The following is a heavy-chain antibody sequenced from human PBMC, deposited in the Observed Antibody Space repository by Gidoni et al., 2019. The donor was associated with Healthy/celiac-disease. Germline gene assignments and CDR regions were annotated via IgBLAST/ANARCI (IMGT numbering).Heavy chain of an antibody. CDR1: GHSSTSYW. J-gene: IGHJ6*02. V-gene: IGHV5-51*01. CDR3: ARYSGWAYYYYGMDV. D-gene: IGHD6-19*01. CDR2: IYPGNSDT. Sequence: EVQLVQSGAEVKKPGESLKISCKGSGHSSTSYWIGWGRQMPGKGLEWMGIIYPGNSDTRYSPSFQGKVTISADKSISTAYLQWSSLKASDTAMYYCARYSGWAYYYYGMDVWGQGTTVTVSS.